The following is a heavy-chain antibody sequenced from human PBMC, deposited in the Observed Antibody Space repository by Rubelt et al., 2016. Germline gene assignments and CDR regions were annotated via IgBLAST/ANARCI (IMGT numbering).Heavy chain of an antibody. J-gene: IGHJ3*02. V-gene: IGHV4-59*01. CDR1: GGSISSYY. D-gene: IGHD1-26*01. CDR3: ARNSGSYSDAFDI. Sequence: QVQLQESGPGLVKPSETLSLTCTVSGGSISSYYWSWIRQPPGKGLEWIGYIYYSGSTNYNPSLKSGGTISVDTSKNQFSLKLSSVTAADTAVYYCARNSGSYSDAFDIWGQGTMVTVSS. CDR2: IYYSGST.